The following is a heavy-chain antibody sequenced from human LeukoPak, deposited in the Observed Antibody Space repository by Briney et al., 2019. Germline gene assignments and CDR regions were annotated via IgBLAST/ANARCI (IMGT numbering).Heavy chain of an antibody. Sequence: EASVKVSCKASGYTFTSYDINWVRQATGQGLEWMGWMNPNSGNTGYAQKFQGRVTITRNTSISTAYMELSSLRSEDTVVYYCARVYGQRRYSSSGSAFDIWGQGTMVTVSS. CDR1: GYTFTSYD. CDR3: ARVYGQRRYSSSGSAFDI. CDR2: MNPNSGNT. J-gene: IGHJ3*02. D-gene: IGHD6-6*01. V-gene: IGHV1-8*03.